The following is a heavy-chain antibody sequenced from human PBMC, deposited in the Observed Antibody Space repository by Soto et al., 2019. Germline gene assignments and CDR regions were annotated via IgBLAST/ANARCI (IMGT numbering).Heavy chain of an antibody. CDR2: IIPIFGTA. J-gene: IGHJ4*02. CDR1: GGTFSSYA. V-gene: IGHV1-69*13. CDR3: ASRRDERYYFDY. Sequence: SVKVSCKASGGTFSSYAISWVRQAPGQGLERMGGIIPIFGTANYAQKFQGRVTITADESTSTAYMELSSLRSEDTAVYDCASRRDERYYFDYWGQGTLVTVSS.